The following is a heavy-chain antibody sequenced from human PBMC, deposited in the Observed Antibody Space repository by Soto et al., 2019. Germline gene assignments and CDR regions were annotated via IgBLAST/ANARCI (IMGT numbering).Heavy chain of an antibody. CDR3: ARDVGPIYCSGGSCYSLMSSQH. V-gene: IGHV1-2*04. CDR2: INPNSGGT. CDR1: GYTFTGYY. Sequence: GASVKVSCTASGYTFTGYYMHWVRQTPGQGLEWMGWINPNSGGTNYAQKFQGWVTMTRDTSISTAYMELSRLRSDDTAVYYCARDVGPIYCSGGSCYSLMSSQHWGQGTLVTVSS. D-gene: IGHD2-15*01. J-gene: IGHJ1*01.